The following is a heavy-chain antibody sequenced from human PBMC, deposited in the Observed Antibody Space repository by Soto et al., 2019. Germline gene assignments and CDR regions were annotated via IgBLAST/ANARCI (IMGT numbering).Heavy chain of an antibody. CDR1: GGSISSSSYY. CDR3: ARRRKYYFDY. CDR2: IYYSGST. V-gene: IGHV4-39*01. J-gene: IGHJ4*02. Sequence: SETLSLTCTVSGGSISSSSYYWGWIRQPPGKGLEWIGSIYYSGSTYYNPSLKSRVTISVDTSKNQFSLKLSSVTAADTAVYYCARRRKYYFDYWGQGTPVTVYS.